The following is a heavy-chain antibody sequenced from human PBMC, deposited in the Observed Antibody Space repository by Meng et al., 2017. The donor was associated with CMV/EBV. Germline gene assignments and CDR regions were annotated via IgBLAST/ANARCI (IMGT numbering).Heavy chain of an antibody. CDR2: IYYSGST. V-gene: IGHV4-39*07. CDR1: GGSISSSSYY. J-gene: IGHJ4*02. Sequence: GPLRLSCTVSGGSISSSSYYWGWIRQPPGKGLEWIGSIYYSGSTYYNPSLKSRVTISVDTSKNQFSLKLSSVTAADTAVYYCARDLDSKEQLVYFDYWGQGTLVTVSS. CDR3: ARDLDSKEQLVYFDY. D-gene: IGHD6-6*01.